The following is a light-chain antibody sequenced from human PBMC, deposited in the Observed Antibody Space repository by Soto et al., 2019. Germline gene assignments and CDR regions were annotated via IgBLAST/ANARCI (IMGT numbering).Light chain of an antibody. CDR1: ESVSRTY. CDR2: GAS. V-gene: IGKV3-20*01. Sequence: EIVMTQSPATLSLSPGERATLSCRASESVSRTYLAWYQQKPVQAPRLLIYGASSRATGIPDRFSGSGSGTDFTLTISRLEPEDFAVYYCQQYGRTFGQGTRLEIK. J-gene: IGKJ5*01. CDR3: QQYGRT.